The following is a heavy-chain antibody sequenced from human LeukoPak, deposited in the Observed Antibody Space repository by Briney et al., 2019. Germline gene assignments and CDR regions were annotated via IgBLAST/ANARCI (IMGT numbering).Heavy chain of an antibody. Sequence: SVKVSCKASGYTFTSYGISWVRQAPGQGLEWMGRIIPILVIANYAQKFQGRVTITADKSTSTAYMELSSLRSEDTAVYYCASRYCSSISCYVAGGYGMDVWGQGTTVTVSS. CDR3: ASRYCSSISCYVAGGYGMDV. CDR2: IIPILVIA. CDR1: GYTFTSYG. D-gene: IGHD2-2*01. J-gene: IGHJ6*02. V-gene: IGHV1-69*04.